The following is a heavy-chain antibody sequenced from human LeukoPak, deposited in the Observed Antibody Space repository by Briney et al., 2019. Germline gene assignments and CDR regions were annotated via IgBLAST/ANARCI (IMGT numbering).Heavy chain of an antibody. CDR1: GGSISSYY. J-gene: IGHJ5*02. CDR3: ARVLVEYSSSSEWFDP. V-gene: IGHV4-59*01. CDR2: IYYSGST. D-gene: IGHD6-6*01. Sequence: PSETLSLTCTVSGGSISSYYWSWIRQPPGKGLEWIGYIYYSGSTNYNPSLKSRVTISVDTSKNQFSLKLSSVTAADTAVYYCARVLVEYSSSSEWFDPWGQGTLVTVSS.